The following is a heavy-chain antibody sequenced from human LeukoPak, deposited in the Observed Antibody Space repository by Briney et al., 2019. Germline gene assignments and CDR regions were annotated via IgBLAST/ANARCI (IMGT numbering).Heavy chain of an antibody. J-gene: IGHJ5*02. D-gene: IGHD2-2*01. V-gene: IGHV4-34*01. Sequence: GSLRLSCAASGFTFSNYAMSWVRQPPGKGLEWIGDVNHSGSTNYNPSLKSRVTISVDTSKNQFSLKLSSVTAADTAVYHCARVLSIVVVPGATFWFDPWGQGTLVTVSS. CDR2: VNHSGST. CDR3: ARVLSIVVVPGATFWFDP. CDR1: GFTFSNYA.